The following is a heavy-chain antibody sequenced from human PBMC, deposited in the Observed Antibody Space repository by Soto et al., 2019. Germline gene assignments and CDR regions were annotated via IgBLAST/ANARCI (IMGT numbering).Heavy chain of an antibody. Sequence: PGVFLRLSCPASGFTFSSYAVSWVLQAPGKGLEWVSAISGSGGSTYYADSVKGRFTISRDNSKNTLYLQMNSLRAEDTAVYYCAKGRSSYGYFPFDYWGQGTLVTVSS. CDR3: AKGRSSYGYFPFDY. D-gene: IGHD5-18*01. V-gene: IGHV3-23*01. CDR2: ISGSGGST. J-gene: IGHJ4*02. CDR1: GFTFSSYA.